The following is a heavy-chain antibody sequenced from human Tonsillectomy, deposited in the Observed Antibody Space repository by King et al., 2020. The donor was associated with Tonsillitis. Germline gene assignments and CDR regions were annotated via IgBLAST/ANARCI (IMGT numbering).Heavy chain of an antibody. CDR1: GFTFSSYS. V-gene: IGHV3-48*02. D-gene: IGHD3-9*01. CDR2: ISSSSSTI. J-gene: IGHJ4*02. CDR3: ARADEDYDILTGYYRVPGNDY. Sequence: VQLVESGGGLVQPGGSLRLSCAASGFTFSSYSMNWVRQAPGKGLEWVSYISSSSSTIYYADSVKGRFTISRDNAKNSLYLQMNSLRDEDTAVYYCARADEDYDILTGYYRVPGNDYWGQGTLVTVSS.